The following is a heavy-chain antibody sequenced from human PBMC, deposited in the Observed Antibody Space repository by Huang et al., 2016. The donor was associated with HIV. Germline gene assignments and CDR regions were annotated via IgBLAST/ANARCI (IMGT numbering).Heavy chain of an antibody. Sequence: QVQLVQSGAEVKKPGASVKVSCKASGYTFTSLGITWGRQASGQGLGWMGWISPYNGNTNYAQKLQGRVTMTTDTSTSTAYMELRSLRSDDTAVYYCARRHCSGGTCSFDYWGQGTLVTVSS. V-gene: IGHV1-18*01. D-gene: IGHD2-15*01. CDR1: GYTFTSLG. J-gene: IGHJ4*02. CDR3: ARRHCSGGTCSFDY. CDR2: ISPYNGNT.